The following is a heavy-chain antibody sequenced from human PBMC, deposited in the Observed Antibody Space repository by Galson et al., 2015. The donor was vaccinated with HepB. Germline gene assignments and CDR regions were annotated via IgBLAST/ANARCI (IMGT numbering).Heavy chain of an antibody. CDR3: ARHIEVDSSSWYSGWFDP. V-gene: IGHV4-59*08. D-gene: IGHD6-13*01. CDR1: GGSISSYY. Sequence: SETLSLTCTVSGGSISSYYWSWIRQPPGKGLEWIGYIYYSGSTNYNPSLKSRVTISVDTSKNQFSLKLSSVTAADTAVYYCARHIEVDSSSWYSGWFDPWGQGTLVTVSS. J-gene: IGHJ5*02. CDR2: IYYSGST.